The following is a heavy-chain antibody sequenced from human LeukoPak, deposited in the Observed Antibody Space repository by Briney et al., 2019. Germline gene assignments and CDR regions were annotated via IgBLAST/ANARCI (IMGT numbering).Heavy chain of an antibody. CDR3: ARASKIVVVPAATPPDP. CDR2: INPNSGGT. V-gene: IGHV1-2*02. D-gene: IGHD2-2*01. Sequence: ASVKVSCKASGYTFTGYYMHWVRQAPGQGLEWMGWINPNSGGTNYAQKFQGRVTMTRDTSISTAYMELSRLRSDDTAVYYCARASKIVVVPAATPPDPWGQRTLVTVSS. J-gene: IGHJ5*02. CDR1: GYTFTGYY.